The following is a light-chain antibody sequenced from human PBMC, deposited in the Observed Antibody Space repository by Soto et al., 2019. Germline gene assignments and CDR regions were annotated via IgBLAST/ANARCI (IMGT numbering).Light chain of an antibody. Sequence: QSVLTHPPSVSGAPGRRVTISCTGSSSNLGAHFDVHWYQQLPGAAPKLLIYGNSNRPSGVPDRFSGSKSGTSASLAITGLQAEDEADYYCQSYDSSLSGFFVFGTGTKVTVL. CDR2: GNS. J-gene: IGLJ1*01. CDR3: QSYDSSLSGFFV. V-gene: IGLV1-40*01. CDR1: SSNLGAHFD.